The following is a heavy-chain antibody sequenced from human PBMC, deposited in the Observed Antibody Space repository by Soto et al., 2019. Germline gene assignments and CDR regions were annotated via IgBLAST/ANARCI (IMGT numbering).Heavy chain of an antibody. CDR2: INSDGSST. V-gene: IGHV3-74*01. CDR1: GFTFSSYW. J-gene: IGHJ6*02. CDR3: ARGSRTVRDYYYGMDV. D-gene: IGHD4-17*01. Sequence: PGGSLRLSCAASGFTFSSYWMHWVRQAPGKGLVWVSRINSDGSSTSYADSVKGRFTISRDNAKNTLYLQMNSLRAEDTAVYYCARGSRTVRDYYYGMDVWGQGTTVTVSS.